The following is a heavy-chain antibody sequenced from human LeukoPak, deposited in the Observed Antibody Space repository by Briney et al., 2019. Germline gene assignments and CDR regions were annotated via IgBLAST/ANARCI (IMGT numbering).Heavy chain of an antibody. CDR2: ISSSSSYI. Sequence: PGGSLRLSCAASGFTFSSYSMNWVRQAPGKGLEWVSSISSSSSYIYYADSVKGRFTISRDNAKNSLYLQMNSLGAEDTAVYYCARDFYSSSWYFDYWGQGTLVTVSS. CDR3: ARDFYSSSWYFDY. J-gene: IGHJ4*02. CDR1: GFTFSSYS. V-gene: IGHV3-21*01. D-gene: IGHD6-13*01.